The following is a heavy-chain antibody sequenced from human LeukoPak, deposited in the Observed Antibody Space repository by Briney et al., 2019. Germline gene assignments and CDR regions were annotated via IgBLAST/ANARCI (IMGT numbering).Heavy chain of an antibody. J-gene: IGHJ4*02. V-gene: IGHV3-7*01. D-gene: IGHD3-16*01. Sequence: GGSLRLSCAASGFTFTAYAMSWFRQTPEKGLEWVANIHDDGIVTHYVDSVKGRFTISRDNARNSVNLQLNSLRVEDTVLYYCARGRGWVDHWGQGTLVTVSS. CDR3: ARGRGWVDH. CDR1: GFTFTAYA. CDR2: IHDDGIVT.